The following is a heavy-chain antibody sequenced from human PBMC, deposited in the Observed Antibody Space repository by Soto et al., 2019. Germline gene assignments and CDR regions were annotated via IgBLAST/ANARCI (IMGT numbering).Heavy chain of an antibody. V-gene: IGHV4-28*01. Sequence: SETLSLTCAVSGYSISSSNWWGWIRQPPGEGMEWIGQIHYSGSTYYNPSLKSRVTMSVDTSKNQFSLKLSSVTAVDTAVYYCARRMTNYYGLDYWGQGTVVTVSS. CDR1: GYSISSSNW. D-gene: IGHD3-10*01. CDR3: ARRMTNYYGLDY. CDR2: IHYSGST. J-gene: IGHJ4*02.